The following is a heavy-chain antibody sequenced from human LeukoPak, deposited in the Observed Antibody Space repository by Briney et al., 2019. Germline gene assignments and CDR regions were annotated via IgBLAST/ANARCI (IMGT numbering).Heavy chain of an antibody. D-gene: IGHD3-3*01. CDR3: ARADFWSGRRVIRFDP. CDR1: GGSISSGDYY. Sequence: PSETLSLTCTVSGGSISSGDYYWSWIRQPPGKGLEWIGYIYYSGSTYYNPSLKSRVTISVDTSKNQFSLKLSSVTAADTAVYYCARADFWSGRRVIRFDPWGQGTLVTVSS. V-gene: IGHV4-30-4*01. J-gene: IGHJ5*02. CDR2: IYYSGST.